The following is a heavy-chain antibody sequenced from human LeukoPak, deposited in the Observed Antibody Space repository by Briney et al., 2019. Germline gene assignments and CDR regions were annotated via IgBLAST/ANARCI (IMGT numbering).Heavy chain of an antibody. CDR3: ARGNFWSGYPMYNWFDP. Sequence: ASVKVSCKVSGYTLTELSMHWVRQAPGKGLEWMGGFDPEDGETIYAQKLQGRVTMTTDTSTSTAYMELRSLRSDDTAVYYCARGNFWSGYPMYNWFDPWGQGTLVTVSS. D-gene: IGHD3-3*01. V-gene: IGHV1-24*01. CDR2: FDPEDGET. CDR1: GYTLTELS. J-gene: IGHJ5*02.